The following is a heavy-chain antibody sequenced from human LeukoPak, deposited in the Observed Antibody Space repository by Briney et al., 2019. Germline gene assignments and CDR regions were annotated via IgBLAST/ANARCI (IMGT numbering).Heavy chain of an antibody. Sequence: SETLSLTCTVSGGSISSYYWSWIRQPAGTGLEWIGRIYTSGSTNNNPSFKSRVTISVDKSKKQSSRKWSSVTAADTAVYYCAREQEQLPKFDYWGQGTLVTVSS. CDR2: IYTSGST. D-gene: IGHD5-18*01. CDR1: GGSISSYY. V-gene: IGHV4-4*07. J-gene: IGHJ4*02. CDR3: AREQEQLPKFDY.